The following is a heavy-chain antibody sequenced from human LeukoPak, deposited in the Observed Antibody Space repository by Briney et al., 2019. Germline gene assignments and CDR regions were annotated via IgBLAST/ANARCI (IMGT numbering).Heavy chain of an antibody. Sequence: GGSLRLYCAAPGFTFSSYGMHWVRQAPGKGLEWVAVIWYDGSNKYYADSVKGRFTISRDNSKNTLCLQMNSLRAEDTAVYYCAKPGLYYYDSSGYYDYWGQGTLVTVSS. V-gene: IGHV3-33*06. D-gene: IGHD3-22*01. CDR1: GFTFSSYG. CDR3: AKPGLYYYDSSGYYDY. J-gene: IGHJ4*02. CDR2: IWYDGSNK.